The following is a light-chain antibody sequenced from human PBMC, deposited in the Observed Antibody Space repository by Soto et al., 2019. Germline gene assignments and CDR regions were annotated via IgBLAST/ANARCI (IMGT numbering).Light chain of an antibody. CDR1: SSDVGGYNY. V-gene: IGLV2-8*01. CDR3: SSYAGSSNV. Sequence: QSVLTQPPSASGSPGQSGAISCTGTSSDVGGYNYVSWYQQHPGKAPKLMIYEVNKRPSGVPDRFSGSKSGNTASLTVSGFQAEDEADYYCSSYAGSSNVFGTGTKVTVL. J-gene: IGLJ1*01. CDR2: EVN.